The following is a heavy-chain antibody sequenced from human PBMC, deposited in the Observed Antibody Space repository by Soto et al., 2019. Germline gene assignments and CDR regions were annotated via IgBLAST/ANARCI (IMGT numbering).Heavy chain of an antibody. CDR3: AKEGAIPGEVDA. V-gene: IGHV1-46*01. Sequence: HLAQSGPEVKRPGASVKISCKASGFIFTDWFMHWVRQAPGQGPEWMGIINTSGGNSIYSQKFQDRVTMTRDTSKSTLYVELSSLTSADTAVYYCAKEGAIPGEVDAWGQGTPVTVSS. CDR2: INTSGGNS. J-gene: IGHJ1*01. D-gene: IGHD2-21*01. CDR1: GFIFTDWF.